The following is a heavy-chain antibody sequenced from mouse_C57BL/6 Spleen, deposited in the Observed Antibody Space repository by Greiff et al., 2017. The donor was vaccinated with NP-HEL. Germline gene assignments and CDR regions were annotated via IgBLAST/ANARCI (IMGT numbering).Heavy chain of an antibody. CDR2: IYPGSGRT. CDR1: GYTFTSYW. Sequence: QVQLQQPGAELVKPGASVKMSCKASGYTFTSYWITWVKQRPGQGLEWIGDIYPGSGRTNYNEKFKSKATLTVDTSSSTAYMQLSSLTSEDSAVYYCASGGYDYDGFAYWGQGTLVTVSA. CDR3: ASGGYDYDGFAY. J-gene: IGHJ3*01. D-gene: IGHD2-4*01. V-gene: IGHV1-55*01.